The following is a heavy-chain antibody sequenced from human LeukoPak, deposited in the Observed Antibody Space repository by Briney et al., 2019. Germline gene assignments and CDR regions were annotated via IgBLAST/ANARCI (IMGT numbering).Heavy chain of an antibody. Sequence: PSETLSLTCTVSGGSISSSSYYWGWIRQPPGKGLEWIGYIYYSGSTNYNPSLKSRVTISVDTSKNQFSLKLSSVTAADTAVYYCARVAWRADYYYYYYMDVWGKGTTVTISS. CDR2: IYYSGST. D-gene: IGHD2-15*01. CDR1: GGSISSSSYY. V-gene: IGHV4-61*05. CDR3: ARVAWRADYYYYYYMDV. J-gene: IGHJ6*03.